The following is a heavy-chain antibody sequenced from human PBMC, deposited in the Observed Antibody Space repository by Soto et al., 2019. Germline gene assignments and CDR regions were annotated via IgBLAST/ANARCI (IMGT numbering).Heavy chain of an antibody. CDR1: GYSFTSYG. J-gene: IGHJ4*02. CDR2: ISPYNGNT. V-gene: IGHV1-18*04. Sequence: ASVKVSCKASGYSFTSYGISWVRQAPGQGLEWMGWISPYNGNTKYAQNFQGRVTMTTDTSTYTAYMELRSLRSDDPAVYYCARDFGSDLSAPGAVFDNWGQGTRVTVSS. D-gene: IGHD2-21*02. CDR3: ARDFGSDLSAPGAVFDN.